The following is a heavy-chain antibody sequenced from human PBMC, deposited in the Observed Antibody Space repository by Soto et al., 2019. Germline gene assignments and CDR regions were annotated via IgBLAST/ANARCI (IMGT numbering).Heavy chain of an antibody. CDR3: ARKPLAPSFKLSFDP. J-gene: IGHJ5*02. D-gene: IGHD1-1*01. Sequence: GASVKVSCKASGYTFTSYCISWVRQAPGQGLEWMGWISAYNGNTNYAQKLQGRVTMTTDTSTSTAYMELRSLRSDDTAVYYCARKPLAPSFKLSFDPWGQGTLVTVSS. CDR1: GYTFTSYC. CDR2: ISAYNGNT. V-gene: IGHV1-18*01.